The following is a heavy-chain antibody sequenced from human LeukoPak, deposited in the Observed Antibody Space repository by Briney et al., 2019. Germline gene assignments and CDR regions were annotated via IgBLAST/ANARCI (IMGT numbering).Heavy chain of an antibody. CDR2: IHPSGST. Sequence: PSETLSLTXTVSGGSVSSYYWSWIRQAAGKGLEWLGRIHPSGSTNYNPSLKSRVTMSVDTSKSQFSLKLSSVTAADTALYYCARDSDTFSSAWYRYFDYWGQGTLVTVSS. D-gene: IGHD6-19*01. V-gene: IGHV4-4*07. J-gene: IGHJ4*02. CDR1: GGSVSSYY. CDR3: ARDSDTFSSAWYRYFDY.